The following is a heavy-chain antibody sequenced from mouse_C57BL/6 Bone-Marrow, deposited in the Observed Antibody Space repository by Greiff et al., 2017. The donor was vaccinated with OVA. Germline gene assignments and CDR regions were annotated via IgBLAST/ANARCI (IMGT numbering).Heavy chain of an antibody. Sequence: QVQLQQPGAELVKPGASVKLSCKASGYTFTSYWMQWVKQRPGQGLEWIGEIDPSDSYTNYNQKFKGKATLTVDTSSSTAYMQLRSLTSEDSAVYYCARWRNSYAMDYWGQGTSVTVSS. V-gene: IGHV1-50*01. J-gene: IGHJ4*01. CDR3: ARWRNSYAMDY. D-gene: IGHD2-1*01. CDR2: IDPSDSYT. CDR1: GYTFTSYW.